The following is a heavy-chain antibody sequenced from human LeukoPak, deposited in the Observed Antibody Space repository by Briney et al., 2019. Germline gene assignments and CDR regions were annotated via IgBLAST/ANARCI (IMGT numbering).Heavy chain of an antibody. V-gene: IGHV4-61*02. J-gene: IGHJ5*02. Sequence: SQTLSLTCTVSGGSISSGSYYWSWIRQPAGKGLEWIGRIYSSGSTNYNPSLKSRVTISLDTSKNQFSLKLSSVTAADTAVYYCARHYGSGSYYKRQDWFDPWGQGTLVTVSS. D-gene: IGHD3-10*01. CDR2: IYSSGST. CDR1: GGSISSGSYY. CDR3: ARHYGSGSYYKRQDWFDP.